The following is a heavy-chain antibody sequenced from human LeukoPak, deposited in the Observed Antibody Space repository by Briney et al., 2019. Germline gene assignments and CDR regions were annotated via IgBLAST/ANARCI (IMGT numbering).Heavy chain of an antibody. Sequence: ASVKVSCKASGYTFTSYDINWVRPATGQGLEWMGWMNPNSGNTGYAQKFQGRVTITRNTSISTAYMEPSSPRSEDTAVYYCARGRHPGGFDYWGQGTLVTVSS. CDR2: MNPNSGNT. D-gene: IGHD1-26*01. J-gene: IGHJ4*02. CDR1: GYTFTSYD. V-gene: IGHV1-8*03. CDR3: ARGRHPGGFDY.